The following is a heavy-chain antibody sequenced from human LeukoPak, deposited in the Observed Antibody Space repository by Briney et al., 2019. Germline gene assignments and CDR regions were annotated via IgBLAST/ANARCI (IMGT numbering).Heavy chain of an antibody. V-gene: IGHV1-8*01. J-gene: IGHJ5*02. CDR2: MNPNSGNT. CDR1: GYTFTTYD. CDR3: ARGRGGGRRENWCDP. Sequence: GASVKVSCKASGYTFTTYDINWVRQATGQGLEWMGWMNPNSGNTGYAQKFQGRVTMTRNTSISTDYMELSSLRSEDTAVYYCARGRGGGRRENWCDPWGQGTLVIVSS. D-gene: IGHD3-16*01.